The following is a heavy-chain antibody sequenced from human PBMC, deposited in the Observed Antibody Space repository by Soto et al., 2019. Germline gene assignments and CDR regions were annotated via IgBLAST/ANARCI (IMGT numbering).Heavy chain of an antibody. CDR3: ARDKSSTLDSSSWYRIEAFDI. Sequence: TSETLSLTCTVSGGSISSYYWIWIRQPPGKGLGWIGYIYYSGSTNYNPSLKSRVTISVDTSKSQFSLKLSSVTAADTAVYYCARDKSSTLDSSSWYRIEAFDIWGQGTMVTVSS. D-gene: IGHD6-13*01. V-gene: IGHV4-59*01. CDR1: GGSISSYY. CDR2: IYYSGST. J-gene: IGHJ3*02.